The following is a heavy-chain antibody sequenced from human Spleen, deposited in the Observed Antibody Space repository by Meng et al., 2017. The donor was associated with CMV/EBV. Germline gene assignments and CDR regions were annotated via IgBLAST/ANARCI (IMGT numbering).Heavy chain of an antibody. V-gene: IGHV3-11*04. CDR3: ARDFSAVHNWLDS. J-gene: IGHJ5*01. CDR1: GFTFSDYY. D-gene: IGHD1-26*01. CDR2: ISSSGSIT. Sequence: ASGFTFSDYYMTWVRQAPGKGLEWVSYISSSGSITKYLDSVKGRFTISRDNAENSLFLQMNSLRVEDTAFYYCARDFSAVHNWLDSWGQGTLVTVSS.